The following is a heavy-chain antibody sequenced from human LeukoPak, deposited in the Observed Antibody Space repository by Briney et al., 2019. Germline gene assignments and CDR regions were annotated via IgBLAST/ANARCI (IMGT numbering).Heavy chain of an antibody. V-gene: IGHV4-34*01. CDR2: INHSGST. Sequence: PSETLSLTCAVYGGSFSGYYWIWIRQPPGKGLEWIGEINHSGSTNYNPSLKSRVTISVDTSKNQFSLKLSSVTAADTAVYYCAKDGPHDAFDIWGQGTMVTVSS. J-gene: IGHJ3*02. CDR1: GGSFSGYY. D-gene: IGHD4-17*01. CDR3: AKDGPHDAFDI.